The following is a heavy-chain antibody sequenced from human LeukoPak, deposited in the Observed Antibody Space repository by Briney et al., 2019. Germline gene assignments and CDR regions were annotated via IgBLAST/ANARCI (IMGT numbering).Heavy chain of an antibody. D-gene: IGHD3-10*01. Sequence: PGGSLRLSCAASGFTVSSNYMSWVRQAPGKGLEWVSVIYSGGSTYYADSVKGRFTISRDNSKNTLYLQMNSLRAEDTAVYYCARTMVRAIADYYYGMDVWGQGTTVTVSS. J-gene: IGHJ6*02. CDR3: ARTMVRAIADYYYGMDV. CDR1: GFTVSSNY. CDR2: IYSGGST. V-gene: IGHV3-53*05.